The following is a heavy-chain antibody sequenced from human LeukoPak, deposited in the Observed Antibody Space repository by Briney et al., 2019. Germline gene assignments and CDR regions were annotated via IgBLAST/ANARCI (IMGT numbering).Heavy chain of an antibody. CDR1: GVSISSYH. CDR2: IYNSGST. V-gene: IGHV4-59*01. J-gene: IGHJ4*02. CDR3: ARKDGDY. Sequence: KPSETLSLTCTVSGVSISSYHWSWIRQPPVKGLEWIGYIYNSGSTNYNPSLESRVTISVDTSKNQVSLKLSSVTAADTAVYYCARKDGDYWGQGILVTVSS. D-gene: IGHD2-15*01.